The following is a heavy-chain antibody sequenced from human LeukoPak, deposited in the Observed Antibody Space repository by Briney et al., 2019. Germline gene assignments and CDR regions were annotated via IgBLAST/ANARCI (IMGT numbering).Heavy chain of an antibody. D-gene: IGHD5-18*01. CDR3: ARDFSYSPNALDY. V-gene: IGHV3-30-3*01. J-gene: IGHJ4*02. CDR2: ISYDGSKK. CDR1: GFTFSSYA. Sequence: PGRSLRLSCACSGFTFSSYAMHWVRQAPGKGLEWVAVISYDGSKKYYADSVKGRFTISRDNSKNTLYLQMNSLRADDTTVYYCARDFSYSPNALDYWGQGTLVTVSS.